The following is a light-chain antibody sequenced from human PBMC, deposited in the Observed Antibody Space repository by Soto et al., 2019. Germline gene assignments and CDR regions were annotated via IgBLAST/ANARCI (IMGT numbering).Light chain of an antibody. V-gene: IGKV1-39*01. CDR2: AAS. J-gene: IGKJ3*01. CDR3: QQSYTTPFT. CDR1: QSISNY. Sequence: DIQMTQSPSSLSASVGDRVTITCRTSQSISNYLNWYQQKPGTAPKLLIYAASSLQSGVPSRFSGSGSVTDFTRTISSLQPEDFATYYCQQSYTTPFTFGPGTKVDI.